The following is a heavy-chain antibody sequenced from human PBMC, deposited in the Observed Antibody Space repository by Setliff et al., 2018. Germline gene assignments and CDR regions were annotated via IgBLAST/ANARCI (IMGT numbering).Heavy chain of an antibody. D-gene: IGHD6-19*01. J-gene: IGHJ3*02. CDR2: ISAYNGYI. V-gene: IGHV1-18*01. CDR1: GYTFTSYG. Sequence: ASVKVSCKASGYTFTSYGITWVRQAPGQGLEWMAWISAYNGYIVYAQKFQGRVTVTTDTSTSTAYMELSSLRSEDTAVYYCARRGLVEQWLVANGAFDIWGQGTMVTVSS. CDR3: ARRGLVEQWLVANGAFDI.